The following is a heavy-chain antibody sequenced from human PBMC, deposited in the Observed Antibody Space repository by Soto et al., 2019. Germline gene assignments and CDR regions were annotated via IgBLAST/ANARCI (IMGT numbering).Heavy chain of an antibody. CDR1: GYTFTSYG. CDR3: ARNNIVVVPAAIGDAFDI. D-gene: IGHD2-2*01. J-gene: IGHJ3*02. V-gene: IGHV1-18*01. Sequence: ASVKVSCKASGYTFTSYGISWVRQAPGQGLEWMGWISAYNGNTNYAQKLQGRVTMTTDTSTSTAYMELRSLRSDDTAVYYCARNNIVVVPAAIGDAFDIWGQGTMVTVSS. CDR2: ISAYNGNT.